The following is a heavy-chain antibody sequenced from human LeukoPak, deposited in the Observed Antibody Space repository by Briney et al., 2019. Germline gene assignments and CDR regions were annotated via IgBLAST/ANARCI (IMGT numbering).Heavy chain of an antibody. CDR2: ISGSGGST. CDR3: AKADIAAAARH. Sequence: PGGSLRLSCAVSGLTFSRYAMSWVRQAPGKGLEWVSAISGSGGSTYYADSVKGRFTISRDNSKNTLYLQMNSLRAEDTAVYYCAKADIAAAARHWGRGTLVTVSS. J-gene: IGHJ1*01. CDR1: GLTFSRYA. D-gene: IGHD6-13*01. V-gene: IGHV3-23*01.